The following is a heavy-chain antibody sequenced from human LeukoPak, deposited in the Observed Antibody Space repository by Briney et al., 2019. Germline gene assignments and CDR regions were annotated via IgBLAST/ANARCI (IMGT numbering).Heavy chain of an antibody. J-gene: IGHJ4*02. D-gene: IGHD2-15*01. V-gene: IGHV1-69*01. CDR2: IIPIFGTA. Sequence: SVKVSCKASGGTFSSYAISWVRQAPGRGLEWMGGIIPIFGTANYAQKFQGRVTITADESTSTAYMELSSLRSEDTAVYYCAREPPRYCSGGSCFAFDYWGQGTLVTVSS. CDR1: GGTFSSYA. CDR3: AREPPRYCSGGSCFAFDY.